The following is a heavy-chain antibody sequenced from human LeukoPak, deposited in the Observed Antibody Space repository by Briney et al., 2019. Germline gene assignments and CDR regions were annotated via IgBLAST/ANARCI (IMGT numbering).Heavy chain of an antibody. CDR3: AILASGGGVLPIDY. D-gene: IGHD3-16*01. Sequence: GASVKVSCKASGGTFSSYAISWVRQAPGQGLEWMGGIIPIFGTANYAQKFQGRVTITTDESTSTAYMELSSLRSEDTAVYYCAILASGGGVLPIDYWGQGTLVTVSS. CDR2: IIPIFGTA. J-gene: IGHJ4*02. CDR1: GGTFSSYA. V-gene: IGHV1-69*05.